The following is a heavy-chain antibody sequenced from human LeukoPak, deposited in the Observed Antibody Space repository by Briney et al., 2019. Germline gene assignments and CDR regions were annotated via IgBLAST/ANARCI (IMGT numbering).Heavy chain of an antibody. CDR3: ARQAYSYNSIWYFDL. V-gene: IGHV5-10-1*01. CDR2: IDPSDFST. D-gene: IGHD5-18*01. J-gene: IGHJ2*01. CDR1: GYSFTSNW. Sequence: GESLTISCPGSGYSFTSNWITWVRQMPGKGLEWMGRIDPSDFSTNYSPSFKGHVTLSSDKSISTAYLQWSSLKASDTAIYYCARQAYSYNSIWYFDLWGRGTLVTVSS.